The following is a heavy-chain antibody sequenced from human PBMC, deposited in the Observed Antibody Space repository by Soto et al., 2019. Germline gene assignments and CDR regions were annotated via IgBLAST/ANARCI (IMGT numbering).Heavy chain of an antibody. V-gene: IGHV4-34*01. CDR3: ARVSYD. J-gene: IGHJ4*02. D-gene: IGHD3-10*01. Sequence: QVLLQQWGAGRLKPSETLSLTCAVYGGSFIDYSWGWIRQSPGKGLGWIGEINHSGSANYNPSLMSRVTISVDSSKNQSSLKLYSMTAADAAVYYCARVSYDWSQGTLVTVSS. CDR1: GGSFIDYS. CDR2: INHSGSA.